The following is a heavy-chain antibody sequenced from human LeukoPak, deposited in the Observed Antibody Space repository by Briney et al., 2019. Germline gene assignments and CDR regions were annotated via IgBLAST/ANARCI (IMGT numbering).Heavy chain of an antibody. CDR2: IYTSGST. Sequence: SETLSLTCTVSGSSINSYYWSWIRQPAGKGLEWIGRIYTSGSTNYNPSLKSRVTMSVDTSKKQFSLKLSSVTAVDTAVYYCARESATDFDYWGQATLVTVSS. D-gene: IGHD1-26*01. CDR3: ARESATDFDY. J-gene: IGHJ4*02. V-gene: IGHV4-4*07. CDR1: GSSINSYY.